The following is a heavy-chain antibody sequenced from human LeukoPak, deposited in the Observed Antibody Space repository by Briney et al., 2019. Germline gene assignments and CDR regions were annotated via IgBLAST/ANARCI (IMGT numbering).Heavy chain of an antibody. CDR2: IYYSGST. Sequence: SETLSLTCTVSGGSISSYYWRWLRQPPGKGLEWMGYIYYSGSTNYNPSLKSRVTISVDTSKNPCSLKLRSVTAADPAVYYCARKRVAASSWAPRGQGIPYYYGMDVWGQGTTVTVSS. J-gene: IGHJ6*02. CDR3: ARKRVAASSWAPRGQGIPYYYGMDV. CDR1: GGSISSYY. V-gene: IGHV4-59*01. D-gene: IGHD6-6*01.